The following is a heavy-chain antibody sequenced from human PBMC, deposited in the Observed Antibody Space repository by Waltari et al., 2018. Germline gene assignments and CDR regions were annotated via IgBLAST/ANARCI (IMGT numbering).Heavy chain of an antibody. D-gene: IGHD3-16*01. Sequence: QLQLQESGPRLVKPSETLSLTCSVSGDSINTESYYWVWIRQSPGKNLAWIGSVHSTGNTYYNPSLKSRLSISIDAAKNQFSLNLTSVTTADTATYFCARRWGGRLGPNKDRPPFDYWGQGTLVTVSS. CDR1: GDSINTESYY. J-gene: IGHJ4*02. CDR3: ARRWGGRLGPNKDRPPFDY. CDR2: VHSTGNT. V-gene: IGHV4-39*01.